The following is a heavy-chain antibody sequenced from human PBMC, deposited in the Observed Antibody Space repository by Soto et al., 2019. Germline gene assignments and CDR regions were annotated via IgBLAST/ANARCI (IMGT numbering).Heavy chain of an antibody. J-gene: IGHJ6*02. CDR1: GYTLTELS. CDR2: FDPEDGET. D-gene: IGHD3-3*01. Sequence: ASVKVSCKVSGYTLTELSMHWVRQAPGKGLEWMGGFDPEDGETIYAQKFQGRVTMTEDTSTDTAYMELSSLRSEDTAVYYCATLMGGVVREVYYGMDVWGQGTTVTVSS. V-gene: IGHV1-24*01. CDR3: ATLMGGVVREVYYGMDV.